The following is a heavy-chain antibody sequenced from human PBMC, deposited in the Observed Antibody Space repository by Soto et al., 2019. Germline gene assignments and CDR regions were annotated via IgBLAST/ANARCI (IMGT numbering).Heavy chain of an antibody. V-gene: IGHV3-48*03. D-gene: IGHD7-27*01. J-gene: IGHJ2*01. CDR2: ISTSGTTI. Sequence: ESGGGLVQPGGSLRVSCAASGFNFNSYGMNWVRQAPGKGLEWVSYISTSGTTIYYADSVKGRFTISRDNAKNSLFLQMNSLRAEDTAVYYCARDQPGEEEFDLWGRGTLVTFSS. CDR3: ARDQPGEEEFDL. CDR1: GFNFNSYG.